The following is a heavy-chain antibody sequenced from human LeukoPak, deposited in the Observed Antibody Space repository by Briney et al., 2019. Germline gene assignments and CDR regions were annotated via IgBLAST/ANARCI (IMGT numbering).Heavy chain of an antibody. CDR3: AREREHDYGYDF. J-gene: IGHJ4*02. CDR2: ISTYGHTS. V-gene: IGHV3-48*01. Sequence: GGSLRLSCAASGFTFSTYSMNWVRQAPGKGLEWVSYISTYGHTSYYAHSVKGRFTISRDNAKNSLYLQMNSLRAEDTAVYYCAREREHDYGYDFWGQGTLVSVFS. CDR1: GFTFSTYS. D-gene: IGHD4-17*01.